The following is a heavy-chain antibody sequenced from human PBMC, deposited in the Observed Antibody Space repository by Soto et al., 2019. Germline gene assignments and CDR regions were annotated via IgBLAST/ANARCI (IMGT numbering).Heavy chain of an antibody. Sequence: EGQLLESGGGLVQPGGSLRLSCAASGFTFTTDAMGWVRQAPGKGLDWVSTITSAHTYYAGSVEGRFTISRDNSKNTLYLQMNSRRLEETAVYYCANGGGGGTPTILGAFDIWGQGTMVSVS. D-gene: IGHD3-16*01. V-gene: IGHV3-23*01. CDR3: ANGGGGGTPTILGAFDI. CDR1: GFTFTTDA. CDR2: ITSAHT. J-gene: IGHJ3*02.